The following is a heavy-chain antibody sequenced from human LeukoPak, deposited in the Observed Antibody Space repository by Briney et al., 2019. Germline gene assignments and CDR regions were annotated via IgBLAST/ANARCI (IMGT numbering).Heavy chain of an antibody. CDR3: ARSSVDTARVDY. J-gene: IGHJ4*02. Sequence: PGGSLRLSCAASRFSFSSYGMHWVRQAPGKGLEWVAFIRYDGSNKYYADSVKGRFTISRDNSKNTLYLQTNSLRVEDTAVYYCARSSVDTARVDYWGQGTLVTVSS. CDR1: RFSFSSYG. CDR2: IRYDGSNK. V-gene: IGHV3-30*02. D-gene: IGHD5-18*01.